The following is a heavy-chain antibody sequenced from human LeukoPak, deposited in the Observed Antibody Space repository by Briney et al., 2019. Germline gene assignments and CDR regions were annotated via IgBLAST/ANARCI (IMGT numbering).Heavy chain of an antibody. CDR2: ISYDGSNK. CDR3: ARGQAWYSSGWYFDY. D-gene: IGHD6-19*01. Sequence: PGGSLRLSCAASGFTFSSYGMHWVRQAPGKGLEWVAVISYDGSNKYYADSVKGRFTISRDNAKNSLYLQMNSLRDEDTAVYYCARGQAWYSSGWYFDYWGQGTLVTVSS. CDR1: GFTFSSYG. V-gene: IGHV3-30*03. J-gene: IGHJ4*02.